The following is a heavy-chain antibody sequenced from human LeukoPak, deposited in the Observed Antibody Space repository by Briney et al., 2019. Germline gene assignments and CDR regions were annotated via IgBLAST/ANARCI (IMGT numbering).Heavy chain of an antibody. CDR1: GGSISSSSYY. V-gene: IGHV4-39*07. D-gene: IGHD5-24*01. CDR3: ARDGYTFFDY. Sequence: SETLSLTCTVSGGSISSSSYYWGWIRQPPGKGLEWIGSIYYSGSTYYNPSLKSRVTISVDTSKNQFSLKLSSVTAADTAVYYCARDGYTFFDYWGQGTLVTVSS. CDR2: IYYSGST. J-gene: IGHJ4*02.